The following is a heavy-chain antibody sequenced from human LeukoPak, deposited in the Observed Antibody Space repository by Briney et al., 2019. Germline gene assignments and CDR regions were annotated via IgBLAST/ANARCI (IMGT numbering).Heavy chain of an antibody. Sequence: SETLSLTCSVSDGSMKSYHWSWIRQPAGKGLEWIGYIYYSGSTNYNPSLKSRVTISVDTSKNQFSLKLSSVTAADTAVYYCARESSYFDYWGQGTLVTVSS. CDR1: DGSMKSYH. J-gene: IGHJ4*02. CDR2: IYYSGST. CDR3: ARESSYFDY. V-gene: IGHV4-59*01.